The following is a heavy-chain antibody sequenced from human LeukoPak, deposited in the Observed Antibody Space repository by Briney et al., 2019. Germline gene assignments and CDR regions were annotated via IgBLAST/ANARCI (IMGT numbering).Heavy chain of an antibody. D-gene: IGHD4-17*01. CDR1: VGTFSSYA. J-gene: IGHJ3*02. CDR3: ARVDTVIPRTGAFDI. V-gene: IGHV1-69*13. Sequence: SVKVSRKDSVGTFSSYAISWVRQAPRQGLECVGGIMPIFGTANYAQKFQGRVTITADESTRTAYMELSSLRSEATAGYYCARVDTVIPRTGAFDIWGQGTMVTVSS. CDR2: IMPIFGTA.